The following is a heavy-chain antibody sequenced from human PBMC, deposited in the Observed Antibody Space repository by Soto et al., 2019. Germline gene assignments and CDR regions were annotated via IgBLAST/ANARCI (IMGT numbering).Heavy chain of an antibody. J-gene: IGHJ5*02. Sequence: QVQLVQSGAEMRKPGASVKVSCKASGYTFTGYSLHWGRQAPGQGLEWMGWISSNNGGTKYAQKFQGRVTMTRDTSISTAYMELRSLRSDDTAVYYCAIDAQGLVLGWWVDPWGQGTLVTVSS. CDR1: GYTFTGYS. V-gene: IGHV1-2*02. CDR3: AIDAQGLVLGWWVDP. CDR2: ISSNNGGT. D-gene: IGHD6-19*01.